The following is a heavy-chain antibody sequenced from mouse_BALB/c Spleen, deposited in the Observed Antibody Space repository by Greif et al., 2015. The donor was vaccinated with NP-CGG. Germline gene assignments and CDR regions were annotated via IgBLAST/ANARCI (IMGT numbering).Heavy chain of an antibody. V-gene: IGHV1S130*01. Sequence: QVQLKQSGSVLVRPGASVKLSCKASGYTFTSSWMHWAKQRPGQGLEWIGEIHPNSGNTNYNEKFKGKATLTVDTSSSTAYVDLSSLTSEDSAVYYCARNGYLYYYAMDYWGQGTSVTVSS. J-gene: IGHJ4*01. CDR2: IHPNSGNT. CDR1: GYTFTSSW. CDR3: ARNGYLYYYAMDY. D-gene: IGHD2-2*01.